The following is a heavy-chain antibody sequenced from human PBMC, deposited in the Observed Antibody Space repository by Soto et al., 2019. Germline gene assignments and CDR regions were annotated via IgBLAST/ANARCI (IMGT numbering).Heavy chain of an antibody. CDR3: AHSRVPRFFDY. D-gene: IGHD2-2*01. V-gene: IGHV2-5*02. CDR1: GFSLSTDGMG. J-gene: IGHJ4*02. CDR2: IFWDDDK. Sequence: QMTLKESGPTLVKPTQTLTLTCTFSGFSLSTDGMGVGWIRQPPGKALEWLALIFWDDDKHYSPSLRSRLTITKDTSKNQVVLTMTNMEPVDTATYYCAHSRVPRFFDYWCQGTLVTVSS.